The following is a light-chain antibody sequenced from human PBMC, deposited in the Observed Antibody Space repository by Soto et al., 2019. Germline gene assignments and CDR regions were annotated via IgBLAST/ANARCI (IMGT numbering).Light chain of an antibody. V-gene: IGLV3-21*02. J-gene: IGLJ2*01. CDR2: DDS. CDR1: NIGSKS. CDR3: QVWDSSSDHPDVV. Sequence: SYELTQPPSVSVAPGQTARITCGGTNIGSKSVHWYQQKPGQAPVLAVYDDSDRPSGIPERFSGANSGNTATLTISRAEAGDEADYYCQVWDSSSDHPDVVFGGGTKLTVL.